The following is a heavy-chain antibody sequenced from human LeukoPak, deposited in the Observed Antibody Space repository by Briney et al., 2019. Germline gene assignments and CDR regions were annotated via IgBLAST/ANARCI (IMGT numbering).Heavy chain of an antibody. CDR1: GYTFTSYG. V-gene: IGHV1-18*01. D-gene: IGHD6-13*01. CDR3: ARAPGSSWYYNYYYYTDV. J-gene: IGHJ6*03. Sequence: GASVKVSCKVSGYTFTSYGISWVRQAPGQGLEWMGWISAYNGNTNYAQKLQGRVTMTTDTSTSTAYMELRSLRSDDTAVYYCARAPGSSWYYNYYYYTDVWGKGTTVTVSS. CDR2: ISAYNGNT.